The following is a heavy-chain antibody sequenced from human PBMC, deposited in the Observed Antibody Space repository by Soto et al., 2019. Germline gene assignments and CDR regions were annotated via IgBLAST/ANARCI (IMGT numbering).Heavy chain of an antibody. CDR2: IWYDGSNK. Sequence: QVQLVESGGGVVQPGRSLRLSCAAYGFTFSSYGMHWVRQAPGKGLEWVAVIWYDGSNKYYADSVKGRFTISRDNSKNTLYLQMNSLRAEDTAVYYCARELGYCSGGSCYSPYAFDYWGQGTLVTVSS. J-gene: IGHJ4*02. D-gene: IGHD2-15*01. CDR3: ARELGYCSGGSCYSPYAFDY. V-gene: IGHV3-33*01. CDR1: GFTFSSYG.